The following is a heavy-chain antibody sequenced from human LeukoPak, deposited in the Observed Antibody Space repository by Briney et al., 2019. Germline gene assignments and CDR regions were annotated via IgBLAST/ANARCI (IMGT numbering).Heavy chain of an antibody. V-gene: IGHV3-48*01. Sequence: GGSLRLSCAASGFTFSSYSMNWVRQAPGKGLEWVSYISSSSTIYYADSVKGRFTISRDNAKNSLYLQMNSLRAEDTAVYYCARGVTTLGYWYFDLWGRGTLVTVSS. J-gene: IGHJ2*01. D-gene: IGHD2-21*02. CDR2: ISSSSTI. CDR1: GFTFSSYS. CDR3: ARGVTTLGYWYFDL.